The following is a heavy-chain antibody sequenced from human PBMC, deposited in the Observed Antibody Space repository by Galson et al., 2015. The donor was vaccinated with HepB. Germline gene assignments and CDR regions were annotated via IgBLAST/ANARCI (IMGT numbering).Heavy chain of an antibody. CDR3: ARFNYDRWYFDF. CDR1: GDSVSSNTAA. D-gene: IGHD3-3*01. V-gene: IGHV6-1*01. Sequence: CAISGDSVSSNTAAWTWIRQSPSRGLEWLGRTYFKTKWYNDYAGSVKSRMNINPDRPKNQFSLQLTSVTPEDTAIYYCARFNYDRWYFDFWGQGTLVTVSS. CDR2: TYFKTKWYN. J-gene: IGHJ4*02.